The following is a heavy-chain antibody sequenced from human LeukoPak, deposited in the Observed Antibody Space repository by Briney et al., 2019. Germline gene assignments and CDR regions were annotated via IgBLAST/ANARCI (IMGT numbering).Heavy chain of an antibody. CDR2: ISSSGDS. CDR1: GDSISTAPYY. CDR3: ARPPRWFGRPSTPREKYFQH. J-gene: IGHJ1*01. V-gene: IGHV4-61*02. Sequence: PSQTLSLTCTVSGDSISTAPYYWSWIRRPAGKGLEWIGRISSSGDSNYNPSLKSRVTISVDTSKNQFSLKLSSVTAADTAVYYCARPPRWFGRPSTPREKYFQHWGQGTLVTVSS. D-gene: IGHD3-10*01.